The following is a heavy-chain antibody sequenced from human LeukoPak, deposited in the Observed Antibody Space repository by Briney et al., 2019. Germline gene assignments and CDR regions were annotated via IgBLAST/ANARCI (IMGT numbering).Heavy chain of an antibody. CDR1: GYTFTGYY. Sequence: ASVKVSCKASGYTFTGYYMHWVRQAPGQGLEWMGWINPNSGGTNHAQKFQGRVTMTRDTSISTAYMELSRLRSDDTAVYYCARDPPRTTVVTPGYYYYGMDVWGQGTTVTVSS. CDR3: ARDPPRTTVVTPGYYYYGMDV. CDR2: INPNSGGT. J-gene: IGHJ6*02. V-gene: IGHV1-2*02. D-gene: IGHD4-23*01.